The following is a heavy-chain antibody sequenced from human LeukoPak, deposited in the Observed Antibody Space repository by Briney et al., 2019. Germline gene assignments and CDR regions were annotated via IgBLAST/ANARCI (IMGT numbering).Heavy chain of an antibody. D-gene: IGHD6-13*01. V-gene: IGHV3-23*01. Sequence: GGSLRLSCAASGFTFSSYAMSWVRQAPGKGLEWVSAISGGGGSTYYADSVKGRFTISRDNSKNTLYLQMNSLRAEDTAVYYCAKGRSSSWYYFDYRGQGTLVTVSS. CDR2: ISGGGGST. CDR3: AKGRSSSWYYFDY. CDR1: GFTFSSYA. J-gene: IGHJ4*02.